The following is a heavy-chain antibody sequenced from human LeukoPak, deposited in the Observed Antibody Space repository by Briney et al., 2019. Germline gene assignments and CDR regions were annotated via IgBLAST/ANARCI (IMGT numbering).Heavy chain of an antibody. CDR2: IYYSGST. CDR1: GCSISSYY. CDR3: ARVRFDYDILTGFYYYYGMDV. J-gene: IGHJ6*02. V-gene: IGHV4-59*01. Sequence: SETLSLTCTVSGCSISSYYWSWIRQPPGKGLEWIGYIYYSGSTNYNPSPKSRVTISVDTSKNQFSLKLSSVTAADTAVYYCARVRFDYDILTGFYYYYGMDVWGQGTTVTVSS. D-gene: IGHD3-9*01.